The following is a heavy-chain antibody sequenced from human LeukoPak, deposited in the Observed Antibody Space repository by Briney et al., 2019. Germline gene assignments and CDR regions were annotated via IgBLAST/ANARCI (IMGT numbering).Heavy chain of an antibody. CDR3: AKVSESAWYGELRFDY. CDR2: ISGSGGST. V-gene: IGHV3-23*01. Sequence: PGGSLRLSCAASGFTFSSYAMSWVRQAPGKGLEWVSAISGSGGSTYYADSVKGRFTISRDNSKNTLYLQMNSLRAEDTAVYYCAKVSESAWYGELRFDYWGQGTLVTVSS. D-gene: IGHD3-10*01. J-gene: IGHJ4*02. CDR1: GFTFSSYA.